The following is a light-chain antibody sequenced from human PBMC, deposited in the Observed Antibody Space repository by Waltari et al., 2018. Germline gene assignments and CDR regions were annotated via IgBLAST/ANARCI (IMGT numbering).Light chain of an antibody. CDR3: SAWDDSLNAWV. CDR1: SSNIGSYA. V-gene: IGLV1-44*01. Sequence: QSVLTQPPSVSGTPGQRVTISCPGSSSNIGSYAVNWYQQFPGTAPKLLIYYNNQRPLGGPERFSGSKSGTSASLAISGLQSADEADYHCSAWDDSLNAWVFGGGTRLTVL. J-gene: IGLJ3*02. CDR2: YNN.